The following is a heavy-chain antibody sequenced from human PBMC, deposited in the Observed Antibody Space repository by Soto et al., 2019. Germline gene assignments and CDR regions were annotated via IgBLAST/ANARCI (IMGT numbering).Heavy chain of an antibody. J-gene: IGHJ6*02. D-gene: IGHD3-3*01. CDR3: ATDFWSGTNYYYGMDV. V-gene: IGHV3-23*01. CDR2: ISGSGGST. CDR1: GFTFSSYA. Sequence: EVPLLESGGGLVQPGGSLRLSCAASGFTFSSYAMSWVRQAPGKGLERVSAISGSGGSTYYADSVKGRFTISRDNSKNTLYLQMNSLRAEDTAVYYCATDFWSGTNYYYGMDVWGQGTTVTVSS.